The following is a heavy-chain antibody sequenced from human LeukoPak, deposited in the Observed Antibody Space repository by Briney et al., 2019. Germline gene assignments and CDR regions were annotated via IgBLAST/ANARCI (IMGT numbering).Heavy chain of an antibody. J-gene: IGHJ4*02. D-gene: IGHD1-26*01. CDR2: ISYIGST. Sequence: SETLSLTCTVSGDSIDSGSFYWSWLRQHPGKGLEWIGYISYIGSTYYNPTLKSRVSISDDTSKKQFTLKVTSVTPADTAVYYCARGGRGATLAGYFDFWGQGTLVTVSS. CDR3: ARGGRGATLAGYFDF. CDR1: GDSIDSGSFY. V-gene: IGHV4-31*03.